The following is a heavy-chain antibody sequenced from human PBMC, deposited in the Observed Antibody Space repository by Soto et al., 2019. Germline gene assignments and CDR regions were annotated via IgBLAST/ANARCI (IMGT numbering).Heavy chain of an antibody. Sequence: SQTMSLTCTVSGGSISSGDCYWSRIRQPPGKGLEWIGYIYYRGSTYYNPSLKSRVTISVDTSKNQFSLKLSSVTAADTAVYYCARDYRRVYGYSKGSYWGQGTLVTVSS. D-gene: IGHD5-18*01. J-gene: IGHJ4*02. CDR3: ARDYRRVYGYSKGSY. V-gene: IGHV4-30-4*01. CDR2: IYYRGST. CDR1: GGSISSGDCY.